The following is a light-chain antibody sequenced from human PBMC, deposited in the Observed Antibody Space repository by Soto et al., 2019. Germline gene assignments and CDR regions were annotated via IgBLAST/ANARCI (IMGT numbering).Light chain of an antibody. CDR3: AAWDDSLNRYV. CDR1: SSNIGSNT. CDR2: SHN. V-gene: IGLV1-44*01. Sequence: QSVLTQPPSASGTPGQRVTISCSGSSSNIGSNTVNWYQQLPGTAPKLLIYSHNQRPSGVPDRFSGSKSGTSASLAISGLHSEDEADYYCAAWDDSLNRYVFGTGTKVTVL. J-gene: IGLJ1*01.